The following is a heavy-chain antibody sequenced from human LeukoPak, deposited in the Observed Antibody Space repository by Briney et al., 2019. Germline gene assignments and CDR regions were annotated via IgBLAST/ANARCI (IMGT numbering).Heavy chain of an antibody. CDR1: GYTFTGYY. D-gene: IGHD2-15*01. J-gene: IGHJ6*02. CDR3: ARSDFYCSGGSCYFDYYYYYGMDV. Sequence: WASVKVSCKASGYTFTGYYMHWVRQAPGQGLEWMGWINPNSGGTNYAQKFQGRVTMTRDTSISTAYMELSRLRSDDTAVYYCARSDFYCSGGSCYFDYYYYYGMDVWGQGTTVTVSS. CDR2: INPNSGGT. V-gene: IGHV1-2*02.